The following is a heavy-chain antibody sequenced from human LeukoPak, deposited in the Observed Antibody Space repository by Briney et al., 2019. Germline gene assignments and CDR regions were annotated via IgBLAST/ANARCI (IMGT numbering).Heavy chain of an antibody. CDR3: ARDIWFGDFANAFDI. Sequence: GASVKVSCKASGHSFTNYGISWVRQAPGQGLEWMGWINIYHNHTNYAQKLQGRVTMATDTSTNTAYMVLRSLRTDDTAVYYCARDIWFGDFANAFDIWGQGTMVTVSS. D-gene: IGHD3-10*01. J-gene: IGHJ3*02. V-gene: IGHV1-18*01. CDR2: INIYHNHT. CDR1: GHSFTNYG.